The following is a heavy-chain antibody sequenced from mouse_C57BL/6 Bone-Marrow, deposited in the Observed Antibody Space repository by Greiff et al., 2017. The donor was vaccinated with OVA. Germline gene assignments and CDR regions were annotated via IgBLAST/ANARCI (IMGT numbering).Heavy chain of an antibody. CDR3: ARGGYDGYYWLAY. J-gene: IGHJ3*01. V-gene: IGHV1-7*01. D-gene: IGHD2-3*01. CDR2: INPSSGYT. CDR1: GYTFTSYW. Sequence: VKLQESGAELAKPGASVKLSCKASGYTFTSYWMHWVKQRPGQGLEWIGYINPSSGYTKYNQKFKDKATLTVDKSSSTAYMQLSSLTYEDSAVYYCARGGYDGYYWLAYWGQGTLVTVSA.